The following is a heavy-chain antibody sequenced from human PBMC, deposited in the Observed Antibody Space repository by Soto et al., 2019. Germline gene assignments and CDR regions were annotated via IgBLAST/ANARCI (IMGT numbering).Heavy chain of an antibody. Sequence: VMVSCKSSGGTVSSFAISWVRQAPGQGLEWMGGIIPIFGTANYAQKFQGRVTITADESTSTAYMELSSLRSEDTAVYYCARSYYYDSSGYDYWGQGTLVTVSS. V-gene: IGHV1-69*13. CDR1: GGTVSSFA. J-gene: IGHJ4*02. CDR3: ARSYYYDSSGYDY. CDR2: IIPIFGTA. D-gene: IGHD3-22*01.